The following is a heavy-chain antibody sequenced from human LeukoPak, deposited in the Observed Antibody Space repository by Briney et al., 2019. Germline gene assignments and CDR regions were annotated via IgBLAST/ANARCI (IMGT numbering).Heavy chain of an antibody. Sequence: GESLKISCTASGFTFSSYWMNWVRQAPGKGLEWVANIKQDGSEKYYEDSVKGRFTISRDNAKKSLYLQMNSLRAEDTAVYYCARETEMANLDYWGQGTLVTVSS. J-gene: IGHJ4*02. CDR1: GFTFSSYW. CDR3: ARETEMANLDY. D-gene: IGHD5-24*01. CDR2: IKQDGSEK. V-gene: IGHV3-7*04.